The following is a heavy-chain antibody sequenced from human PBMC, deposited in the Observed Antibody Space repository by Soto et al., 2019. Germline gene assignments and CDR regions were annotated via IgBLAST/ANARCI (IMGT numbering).Heavy chain of an antibody. Sequence: GGSLRLSCAASGFTFSSYSMNWVRQAPGKGLEWVSSISSSSSYIYYADSVKGRFTISRDNAKNSLYLQMNSLRAEDTAVYYCARGQRTATDDYYYYYGMDVWGQGTTVTISS. CDR2: ISSSSSYI. D-gene: IGHD4-17*01. J-gene: IGHJ6*02. V-gene: IGHV3-21*01. CDR3: ARGQRTATDDYYYYYGMDV. CDR1: GFTFSSYS.